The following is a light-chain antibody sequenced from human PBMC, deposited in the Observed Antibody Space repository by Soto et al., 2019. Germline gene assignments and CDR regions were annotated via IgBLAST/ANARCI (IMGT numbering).Light chain of an antibody. Sequence: QSALTQPASVSGSPGQSITISCTGTSSDVGGYNYVSWYQHHPGKAPKLMIYEVSNRPSGVPNRFSGSKSRNTASLTISGLQAEDEADYYCSSYRSTSTPYVFGGGTKLTVL. J-gene: IGLJ1*01. CDR3: SSYRSTSTPYV. V-gene: IGLV2-14*01. CDR1: SSDVGGYNY. CDR2: EVS.